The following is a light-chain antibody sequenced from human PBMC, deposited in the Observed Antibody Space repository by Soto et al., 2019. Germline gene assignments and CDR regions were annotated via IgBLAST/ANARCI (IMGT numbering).Light chain of an antibody. V-gene: IGKV3-20*01. Sequence: PGTLSLSPGERATLSCRASQSVSSSYLAWYQQKPGQAPRLLIYGASSRATGIPDRFSGSGSGTDFTLTISRLEPEDFAVYYCQQYGSSPYTFGQGTKVDIK. CDR3: QQYGSSPYT. CDR2: GAS. J-gene: IGKJ2*01. CDR1: QSVSSSY.